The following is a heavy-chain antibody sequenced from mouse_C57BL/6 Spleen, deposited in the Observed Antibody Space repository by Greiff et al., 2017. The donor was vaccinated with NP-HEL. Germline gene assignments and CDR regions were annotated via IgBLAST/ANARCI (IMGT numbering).Heavy chain of an antibody. V-gene: IGHV1-82*01. CDR2: IYAGDGDT. J-gene: IGHJ2*01. Sequence: QVQLQQSGPELVKPGASVKISCKASGYAFSSSWMNWVKQRPGKGLEWIGRIYAGDGDTNYNGKFKGKATLTADTSSSTAYMQLSSLTSEDSAVYFCARPGKNWDFDYWGQGTTLTVSS. CDR3: ARPGKNWDFDY. CDR1: GYAFSSSW. D-gene: IGHD4-1*01.